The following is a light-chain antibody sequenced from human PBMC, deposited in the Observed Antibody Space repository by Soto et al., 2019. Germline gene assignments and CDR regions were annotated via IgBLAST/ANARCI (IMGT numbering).Light chain of an antibody. CDR3: QQYYSYPWT. Sequence: DIQMTQSPSTLSASVGDRVTITCRATENISKWLAWYQQKPGKAPKLLIYKAPDLELEGGVPSRFSGSGYGTDFALTISSLQPDDFATYYCQQYYSYPWTFGHGTKVEV. CDR1: ENISKW. J-gene: IGKJ1*01. V-gene: IGKV1-5*03. CDR2: KAP.